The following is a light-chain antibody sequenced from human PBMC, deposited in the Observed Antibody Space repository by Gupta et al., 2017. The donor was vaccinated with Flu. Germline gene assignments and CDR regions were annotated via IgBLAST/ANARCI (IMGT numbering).Light chain of an antibody. CDR2: DAS. Sequence: IVLTLSPATLSLSPGERATLSCRASHSVSSNFLAWYHQKPGQVPRLLMYDASNRATGIPDRFSGSGSGTDFTLTISRLEAEDFAVYYCHHYGSSPLTFGGGTKVEIK. V-gene: IGKV3-20*01. CDR1: HSVSSNF. J-gene: IGKJ4*01. CDR3: HHYGSSPLT.